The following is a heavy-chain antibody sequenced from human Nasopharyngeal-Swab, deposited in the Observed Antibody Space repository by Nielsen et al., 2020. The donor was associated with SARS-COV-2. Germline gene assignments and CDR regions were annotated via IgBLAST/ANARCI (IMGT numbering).Heavy chain of an antibody. CDR3: ARARDGYNLAY. J-gene: IGHJ4*02. Sequence: WIRQPPGKGLVWVSRINSDGSSTTYADSVKGRFTISRDNAKNTLYLQMNSLRAEDTVVYYCARARDGYNLAYWGQGTLVTVSS. D-gene: IGHD5-24*01. CDR2: INSDGSST. V-gene: IGHV3-74*01.